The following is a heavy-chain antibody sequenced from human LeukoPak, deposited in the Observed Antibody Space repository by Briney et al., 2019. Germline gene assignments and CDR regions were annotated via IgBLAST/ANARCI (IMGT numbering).Heavy chain of an antibody. Sequence: SGTLSLTCAVSGGSLSSNNWWSWVRQPPGKGLEWIGEIFHSGSTNYNPSLKSRVTISVDKSKNQFSLKLNSVTAADTAVYYCARDRGSSSWYGSAFDIWGQGTMVTVSS. J-gene: IGHJ3*02. CDR2: IFHSGST. CDR1: GGSLSSNNW. D-gene: IGHD6-13*01. CDR3: ARDRGSSSWYGSAFDI. V-gene: IGHV4-4*02.